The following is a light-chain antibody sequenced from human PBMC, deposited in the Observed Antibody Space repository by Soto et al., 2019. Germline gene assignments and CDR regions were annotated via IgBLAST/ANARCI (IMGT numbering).Light chain of an antibody. V-gene: IGKV1-9*01. CDR3: QQLNTYPFT. CDR2: AAS. CDR1: QGISSY. J-gene: IGKJ4*01. Sequence: DIQLTQSPSFLSASVGDRVTITCRASQGISSYLAWYQQKPGKAPKLLIYAASTLQSGVPSRFSRSESGTEFTLTISSLQPEDFATYYCQQLNTYPFTFGGGTKVEIK.